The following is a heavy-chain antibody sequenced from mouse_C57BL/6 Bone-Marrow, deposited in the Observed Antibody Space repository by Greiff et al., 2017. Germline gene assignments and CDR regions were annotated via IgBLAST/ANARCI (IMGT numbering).Heavy chain of an antibody. D-gene: IGHD1-1*01. Sequence: VQLKESGGGLVKPGGSLKLSCAASGFTFSSYAMSWVRQTPEKRLEWVATISDGGSYTYYPDNVKGRFTISRDNAKNNLYLQMSHLKSEDTAMYYCATYYYGSSYGGYFDVWGTGTTGTVSS. J-gene: IGHJ1*03. CDR3: ATYYYGSSYGGYFDV. CDR2: ISDGGSYT. V-gene: IGHV5-4*01. CDR1: GFTFSSYA.